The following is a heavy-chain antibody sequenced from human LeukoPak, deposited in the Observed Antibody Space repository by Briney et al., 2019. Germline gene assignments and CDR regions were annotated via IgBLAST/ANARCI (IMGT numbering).Heavy chain of an antibody. J-gene: IGHJ4*02. V-gene: IGHV4-59*08. CDR1: GDSLSSHY. CDR2: IYGSGST. Sequence: NPSETLSLTRTVSGDSLSSHYWSWIRQPPGKGLEWIGYIYGSGSTHYDPSLRSRVTISEDTSKNQFSLKLTSVTAADTAVYYCARNVGWYSHDSWGQGTLVTVSS. D-gene: IGHD6-19*01. CDR3: ARNVGWYSHDS.